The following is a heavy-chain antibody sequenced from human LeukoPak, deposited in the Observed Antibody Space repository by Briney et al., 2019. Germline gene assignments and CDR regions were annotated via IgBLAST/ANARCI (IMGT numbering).Heavy chain of an antibody. J-gene: IGHJ4*01. V-gene: IGHV4-4*07. Sequence: PPETLSPTSTVSRGSICGDYWSGVPHPARKGLRWIWRIYSSGSATYNPSLKSRVTMSVDTSKNQFSLRLSSVTAADTAVYYCARDLGFWSGPDYWGHGTLVTVSS. CDR2: IYSSGSA. CDR3: ARDLGFWSGPDY. CDR1: RGSICGDY. D-gene: IGHD3-3*01.